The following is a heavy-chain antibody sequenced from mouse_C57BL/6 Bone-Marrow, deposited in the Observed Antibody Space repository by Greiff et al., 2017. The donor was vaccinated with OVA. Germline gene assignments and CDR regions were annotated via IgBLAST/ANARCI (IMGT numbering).Heavy chain of an antibody. Sequence: QVQLQQPGAELVKPGASVKMSCKASGYTFTSYWITWVKQRPGQGLEWIGEIDPSDSYTNYNQKFKGKSTLTVDKSSSTAYMQLSSLTSEDSAVYYCARTRNGNYAMDYWGQGTSVTVSS. J-gene: IGHJ4*01. CDR1: GYTFTSYW. CDR3: ARTRNGNYAMDY. D-gene: IGHD2-1*01. V-gene: IGHV1-69*01. CDR2: IDPSDSYT.